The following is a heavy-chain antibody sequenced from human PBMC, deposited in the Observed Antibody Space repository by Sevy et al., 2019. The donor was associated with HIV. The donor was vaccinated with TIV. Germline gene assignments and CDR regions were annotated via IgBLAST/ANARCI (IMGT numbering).Heavy chain of an antibody. CDR2: IKQDGSEK. Sequence: GGSLRLSCAASGFIFSRYWMTRVRQAPGKGLEWVANIKQDGSEKYYVDSVKGRFTISRDNAKNSLYLQMNSLRAEDTAVYYCARDMGYCSGGSCYTWDYYGMDVWGQGTTVTVSS. CDR1: GFIFSRYW. D-gene: IGHD2-15*01. CDR3: ARDMGYCSGGSCYTWDYYGMDV. V-gene: IGHV3-7*03. J-gene: IGHJ6*02.